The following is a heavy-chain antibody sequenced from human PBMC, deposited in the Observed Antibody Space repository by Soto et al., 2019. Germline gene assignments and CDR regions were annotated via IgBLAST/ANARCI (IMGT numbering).Heavy chain of an antibody. CDR1: GASITGSFF. Sequence: SETLSLTCTVSGASITGSFFWSWIRQPAGKGLEWIGRFSLSGTTNYNPSLRSRVTMSADVSKNQFSLRLTSVTAADTALYYCARWMTPPGAPAWYYFDSWGQGTLVTVSS. D-gene: IGHD2-8*02. CDR3: ARWMTPPGAPAWYYFDS. V-gene: IGHV4-4*07. J-gene: IGHJ4*02. CDR2: FSLSGTT.